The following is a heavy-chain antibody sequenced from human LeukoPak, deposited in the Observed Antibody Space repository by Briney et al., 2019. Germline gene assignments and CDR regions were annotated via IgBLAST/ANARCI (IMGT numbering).Heavy chain of an antibody. CDR3: AKDHYWSIDY. CDR1: GFTFSSYA. Sequence: PGGSLRLSCAASGFTFSSYAMSWVRQAPGKGLEWVSVIYSGGSTYYADSVKGRFTISRDNSKNTLYLQMNSLRAEDTGVYYCAKDHYWSIDYWGRGTLVTVSS. CDR2: IYSGGST. V-gene: IGHV3-23*03. D-gene: IGHD3-3*01. J-gene: IGHJ4*02.